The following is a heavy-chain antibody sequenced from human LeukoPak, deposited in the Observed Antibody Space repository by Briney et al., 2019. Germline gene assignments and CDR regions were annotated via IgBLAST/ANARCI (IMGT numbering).Heavy chain of an antibody. J-gene: IGHJ6*02. V-gene: IGHV1-8*01. CDR2: MNPNSGNT. Sequence: GASVKVSCKASGYTFTSYDINWVRQATGQGLEWMGWMNPNSGNTGYAQKFQGRVTMTRNTPISTAYMELSSLRSEDTAVYYCARLPNYDFWSGYYNLYYYYYGMDVWGQGTTVTVSS. CDR1: GYTFTSYD. D-gene: IGHD3-3*01. CDR3: ARLPNYDFWSGYYNLYYYYYGMDV.